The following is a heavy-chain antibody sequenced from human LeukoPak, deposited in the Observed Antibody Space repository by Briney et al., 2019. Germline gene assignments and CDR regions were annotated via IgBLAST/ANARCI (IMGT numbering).Heavy chain of an antibody. CDR1: GGTLNSYA. CDR3: ARGGHTAMVLYYYYMDV. J-gene: IGHJ6*03. CDR2: IVPIFGTP. V-gene: IGHV1-69*06. Sequence: ASVKVSCKTSGGTLNSYALRWVRQAPGQGLEWMGGIVPIFGTPSYAQKFQGRVTISADTSTGTAYMELSSLRSEDTAIYFCARGGHTAMVLYYYYMDVWGNGTTVTVSS. D-gene: IGHD5-18*01.